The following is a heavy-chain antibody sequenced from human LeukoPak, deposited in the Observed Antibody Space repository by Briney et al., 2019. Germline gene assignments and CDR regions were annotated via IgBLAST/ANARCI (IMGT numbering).Heavy chain of an antibody. CDR3: ARGRTPEFDY. CDR1: GGSISSGGYS. V-gene: IGHV4-30-2*01. J-gene: IGHJ4*02. D-gene: IGHD1-1*01. CDR2: IYHSGST. Sequence: SETLSLTCAVSGGSISSGGYSWSWIRQPPGKGLEWIGYIYHSGSTYYNPSLKSRVTISVDRSKNQLSLKLSSVTAADTAVYYCARGRTPEFDYWGQGTLVTVSS.